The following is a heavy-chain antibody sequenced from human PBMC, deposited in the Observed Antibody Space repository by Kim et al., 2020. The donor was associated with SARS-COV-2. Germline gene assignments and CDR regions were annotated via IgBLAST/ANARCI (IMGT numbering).Heavy chain of an antibody. CDR1: GYTFTSYG. D-gene: IGHD3-9*01. J-gene: IGHJ6*02. Sequence: ASVKVSCKASGYTFTSYGISWVRQAPGQGLEWMGWISAYNGNTNYAQKLQGRVTMTTDTSTSTAYMELRSLRSDDTAVYYCASPYPVQYYDILTGYYSSRGDYYYGMDVWGQGTTVTVSS. V-gene: IGHV1-18*01. CDR2: ISAYNGNT. CDR3: ASPYPVQYYDILTGYYSSRGDYYYGMDV.